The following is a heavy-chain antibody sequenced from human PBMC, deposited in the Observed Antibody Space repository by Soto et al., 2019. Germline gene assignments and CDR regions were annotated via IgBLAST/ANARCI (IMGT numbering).Heavy chain of an antibody. Sequence: QVQLQQWGAGLLKPSETLSLTCAVYGGSFSGYYWSWIRQPPGKGLEWIGEVNHSGSTNYNPSLKSRVTISVDTFKNQFSLRLSSVTAADTAVYYCGRGRDSRSTFSHYYIMDVWGQGTTVTVSS. D-gene: IGHD6-13*01. J-gene: IGHJ6*02. V-gene: IGHV4-34*01. CDR3: GRGRDSRSTFSHYYIMDV. CDR1: GGSFSGYY. CDR2: VNHSGST.